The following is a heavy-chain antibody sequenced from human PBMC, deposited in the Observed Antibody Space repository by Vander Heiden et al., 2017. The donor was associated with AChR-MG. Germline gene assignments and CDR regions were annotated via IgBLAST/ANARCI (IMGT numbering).Heavy chain of an antibody. J-gene: IGHJ4*01. CDR3: ARSLPEPGLFDY. CDR2: ISSSGSTI. CDR1: GFPFGDYY. Sequence: QVQLVESGGGLVKPGGSLRLSCAASGFPFGDYYMSWLRQAPGKGLEWVSYISSSGSTIYYSDSVKGRFTISRDNAKNSLYLQMKSLRAEDTAVYYCARSLPEPGLFDYWCHGPLVTVSS. V-gene: IGHV3-11*01. D-gene: IGHD1-26*01.